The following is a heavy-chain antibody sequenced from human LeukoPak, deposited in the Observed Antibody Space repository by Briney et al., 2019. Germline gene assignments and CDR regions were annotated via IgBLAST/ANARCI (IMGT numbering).Heavy chain of an antibody. CDR2: IIPILGIA. CDR1: GGTFSSYA. V-gene: IGHV1-69*04. CDR3: ARERRGYSYGHRYYFDY. D-gene: IGHD5-18*01. J-gene: IGHJ4*02. Sequence: SVKVSCKASGGTFSSYAISWVRQAPGQGLEWMGRIIPILGIANYARKFQGRVTITADKSTSTAYMELSSLRSEDTAVYYCARERRGYSYGHRYYFDYWGQGTLVTVSS.